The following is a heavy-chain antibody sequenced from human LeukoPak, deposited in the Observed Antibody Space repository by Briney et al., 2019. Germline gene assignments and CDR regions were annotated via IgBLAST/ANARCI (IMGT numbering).Heavy chain of an antibody. CDR3: ARDKKGYYDSSGYHY. CDR1: GGTFSSYA. V-gene: IGHV1-69*13. CDR2: IIPIFGTA. J-gene: IGHJ4*02. Sequence: ASVKVSCKASGGTFSSYAISWVRQAPGQGLEWMGGIIPIFGTANYAQKFQGRVTITADESTSTAYMELSSLRSEDTAVYYCARDKKGYYDSSGYHYWGQGTLVTVSS. D-gene: IGHD3-22*01.